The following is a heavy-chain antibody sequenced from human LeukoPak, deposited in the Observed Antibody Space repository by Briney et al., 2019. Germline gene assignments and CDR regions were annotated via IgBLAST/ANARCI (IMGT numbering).Heavy chain of an antibody. Sequence: SETLSLTCTVSGGSISSYYWSWIRQPPGKGLEWIGHIYYSGSTNYNPSLKSRVTISIDTSKNQFSLRLSSVTAADTAVYYCARIRKYYDSSGYYYYPGAYYFDYWGQGTLVTVSS. CDR3: ARIRKYYDSSGYYYYPGAYYFDY. V-gene: IGHV4-59*01. J-gene: IGHJ4*02. CDR2: IYYSGST. D-gene: IGHD3-22*01. CDR1: GGSISSYY.